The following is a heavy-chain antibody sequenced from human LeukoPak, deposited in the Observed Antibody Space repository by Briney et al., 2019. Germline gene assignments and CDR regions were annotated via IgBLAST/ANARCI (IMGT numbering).Heavy chain of an antibody. CDR2: IIPIFGTA. CDR1: GGTFSSYA. CDR3: ARDSALGYCSSTSCYAMDY. Sequence: SVKVSCKASGGTFSSYAISWVRQAPGQGLEWMGGIIPIFGTANYAQKFQGRVTITADKSTSTAYMELSSLRSEDTAVYYCARDSALGYCSSTSCYAMDYWGQGTLVTVSS. D-gene: IGHD2-2*01. J-gene: IGHJ4*02. V-gene: IGHV1-69*06.